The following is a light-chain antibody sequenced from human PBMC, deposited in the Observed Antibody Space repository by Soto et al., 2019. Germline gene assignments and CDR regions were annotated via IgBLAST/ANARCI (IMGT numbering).Light chain of an antibody. CDR1: QSINSKS. CDR2: KTS. J-gene: IGKJ3*01. Sequence: EIVLTQSPGTLSLSPGEGATVSCRVSQSINSKSLVWYQRKFGQAPRLLIYKTSSRATGIADRFSGSGSGTDFTLSISRLEPEDFDVYYCQHYGGSFIFGPGTKVDFK. V-gene: IGKV3-20*01. CDR3: QHYGGSFI.